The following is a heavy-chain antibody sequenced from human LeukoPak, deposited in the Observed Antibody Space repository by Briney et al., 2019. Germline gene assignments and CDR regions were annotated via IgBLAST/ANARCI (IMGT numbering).Heavy chain of an antibody. CDR2: IIPIFGTA. CDR1: GGTFSSYA. Sequence: ASVKVSCKASGGTFSSYAISWVRQAPGQGLEWMGGIIPIFGTANYAQKFQGRVTITADESTSTAYMELRSLRSDDTAVYYCARGGFSHSSSWYGLDYYYYMDVWGKGTTVTVSS. V-gene: IGHV1-69*01. J-gene: IGHJ6*03. D-gene: IGHD6-13*01. CDR3: ARGGFSHSSSWYGLDYYYYMDV.